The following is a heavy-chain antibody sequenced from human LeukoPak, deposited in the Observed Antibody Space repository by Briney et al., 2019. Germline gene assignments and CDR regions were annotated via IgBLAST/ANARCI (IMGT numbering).Heavy chain of an antibody. D-gene: IGHD6-6*01. CDR2: IYYSGST. J-gene: IGHJ6*02. CDR1: GGSISSYY. V-gene: IGHV4-59*01. Sequence: PSETLSLTCTVSGGSISSYYWSWIRQPPGKGLEWTGYIYYSGSTNYNPSLKSRVTISVDTSKNQFSLKLSSVTAADTAVYYCAGMDSSSGYGMDVWGQGTTVTVSS. CDR3: AGMDSSSGYGMDV.